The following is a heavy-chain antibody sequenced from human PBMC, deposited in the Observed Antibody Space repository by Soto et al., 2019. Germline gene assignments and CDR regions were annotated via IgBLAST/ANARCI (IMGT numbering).Heavy chain of an antibody. V-gene: IGHV1-58*01. Sequence: SVKVSCKASGFTFTSSAVQWVRQARGQRLEWIGWIVVGSGNTNYAQKFQERVTITRDMSTSTAYMELSSLRSEDTAVYYCAAFGSADYYILTGLYGLDGWGQGTTVPVAS. CDR1: GFTFTSSA. J-gene: IGHJ6*02. CDR2: IVVGSGNT. D-gene: IGHD3-9*01. CDR3: AAFGSADYYILTGLYGLDG.